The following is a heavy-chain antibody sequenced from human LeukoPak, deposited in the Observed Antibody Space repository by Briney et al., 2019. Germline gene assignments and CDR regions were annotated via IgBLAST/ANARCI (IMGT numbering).Heavy chain of an antibody. J-gene: IGHJ5*02. Sequence: ASVKVSCKASGYTFTGYYMHWVRQAPGQGLEWMGWINPNSGGTNYAQKFQGRVTMTRDTSISTAYMELSRLRSDDTAVYYCATAIVVVPAAMFNWFDPWGQGTLVTVSS. CDR1: GYTFTGYY. D-gene: IGHD2-2*01. CDR3: ATAIVVVPAAMFNWFDP. V-gene: IGHV1-2*02. CDR2: INPNSGGT.